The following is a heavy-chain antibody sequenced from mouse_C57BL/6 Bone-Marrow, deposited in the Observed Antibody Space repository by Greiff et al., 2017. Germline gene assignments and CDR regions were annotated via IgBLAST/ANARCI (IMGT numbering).Heavy chain of an antibody. J-gene: IGHJ2*01. Sequence: VQLQQPGPELVKPGASVKISCKASGYAFSSSWMNWVKQRPGQGLEWIGRIYPGNGGTNYNGKFKGKATLTADKSSSTASMQLSSLTSEDSAVYFCERSMRTGVKFDYWGQGTTLTVAS. V-gene: IGHV1-82*01. CDR2: IYPGNGGT. CDR3: ERSMRTGVKFDY. CDR1: GYAFSSSW.